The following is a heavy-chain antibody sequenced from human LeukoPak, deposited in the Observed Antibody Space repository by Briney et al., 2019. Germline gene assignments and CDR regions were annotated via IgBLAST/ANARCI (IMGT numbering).Heavy chain of an antibody. CDR2: IKSKTDGGTI. CDR3: STDFDY. Sequence: GGSLRLSCAASGFTFSNAWMSWVRQAPGKGPEWVARIKSKTDGGTIDYTSPVKGRFTISRDDSKNTLYLQMNSLKTEDTAVYYCSTDFDYWGQGVLVTVSS. J-gene: IGHJ4*02. V-gene: IGHV3-15*01. CDR1: GFTFSNAW.